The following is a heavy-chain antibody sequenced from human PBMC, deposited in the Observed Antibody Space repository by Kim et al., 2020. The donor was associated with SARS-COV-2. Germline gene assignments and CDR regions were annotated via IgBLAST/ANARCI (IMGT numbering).Heavy chain of an antibody. Sequence: SVKVSCKASGGTFSSYAISWVRQAPGQGLEWMGGIIPIFGTANYAQKFQGRVTITADESTSTAYMELSSLRSEDTAVYYCARVTEDIVVVPAAIPGYYYYGMDVWGQGTTVTVSS. V-gene: IGHV1-69*13. CDR2: IIPIFGTA. CDR3: ARVTEDIVVVPAAIPGYYYYGMDV. CDR1: GGTFSSYA. D-gene: IGHD2-2*02. J-gene: IGHJ6*02.